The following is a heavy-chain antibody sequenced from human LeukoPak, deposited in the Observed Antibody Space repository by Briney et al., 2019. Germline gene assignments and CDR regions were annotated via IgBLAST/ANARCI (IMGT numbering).Heavy chain of an antibody. CDR2: IYYSGST. V-gene: IGHV4-59*08. CDR3: ARHGDYDILTGPWFDY. J-gene: IGHJ4*02. Sequence: SETLSLTCTVSGASISSFHWTWIRQPPGKGLEWIGYIYYSGSTNYNPSLKSRVTISVDTSKNQFSLKLSSVTAADTAVYYCARHGDYDILTGPWFDYWGQGTLVTVSS. D-gene: IGHD3-9*01. CDR1: GASISSFH.